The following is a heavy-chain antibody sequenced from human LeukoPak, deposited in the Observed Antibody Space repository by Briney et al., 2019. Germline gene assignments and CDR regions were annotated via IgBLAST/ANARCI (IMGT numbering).Heavy chain of an antibody. J-gene: IGHJ5*02. CDR1: GSTFRSYA. V-gene: IGHV3-23*01. CDR2: ISGSGGRT. D-gene: IGHD3-22*01. CDR3: AKDRGDYYDSPRFDP. Sequence: GGSLRLSCVASGSTFRSYALSWVRQAPGKGLEWVSTISGSGGRTEYADSVKGRFTISRDNSKNTLYLQMNSLRAEDTAVYYCAKDRGDYYDSPRFDPWGQGTLVTVSS.